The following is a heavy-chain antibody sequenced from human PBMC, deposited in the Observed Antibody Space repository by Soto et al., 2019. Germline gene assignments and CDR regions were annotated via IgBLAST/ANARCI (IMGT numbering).Heavy chain of an antibody. CDR1: GFTFSSHA. CDR3: AKDRKSGSGWYWDY. V-gene: IGHV3-23*01. D-gene: IGHD6-19*01. J-gene: IGHJ4*02. CDR2: ISGTGGST. Sequence: GGSLRLSCAASGFTFSSHAMSWVRQAPGKGLEWVSGISGTGGSTYYADSVKGRFTISRDNSKNTLYLQMNSLRAEDTALYYCAKDRKSGSGWYWDYWGQGILVTVSS.